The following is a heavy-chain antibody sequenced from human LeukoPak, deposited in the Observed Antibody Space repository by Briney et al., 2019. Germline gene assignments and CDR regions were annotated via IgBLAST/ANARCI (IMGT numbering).Heavy chain of an antibody. J-gene: IGHJ4*02. CDR2: MNPNSSHT. V-gene: IGHV1-8*01. D-gene: IGHD1-26*01. CDR3: ARSIVGVRKRNDY. CDR1: GYTFTSYD. Sequence: ASVKVSCKASGYTFTSYDIIWVRQASGQGLEWMGWMNPNSSHTGYAQKFQGRVTMTRTTSISTAYMELTSLTSEDSAVYYCARSIVGVRKRNDYWGQGTLVTVSS.